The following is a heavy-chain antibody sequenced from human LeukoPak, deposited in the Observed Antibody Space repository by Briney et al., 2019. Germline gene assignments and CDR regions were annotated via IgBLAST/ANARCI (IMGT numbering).Heavy chain of an antibody. CDR3: ARQVEHYDYVWGSYRTSYYFDY. CDR1: GYSFTSYW. D-gene: IGHD3-16*02. Sequence: RGESLKISCKGSGYSFTSYWIGWVRQMPGKGLEWMGIIYPGDSDTRYSPSFQGQVTISADKSISTAYLQCSSLKASDTAMYYCARQVEHYDYVWGSYRTSYYFDYWGQGTLVTVSS. V-gene: IGHV5-51*01. CDR2: IYPGDSDT. J-gene: IGHJ4*02.